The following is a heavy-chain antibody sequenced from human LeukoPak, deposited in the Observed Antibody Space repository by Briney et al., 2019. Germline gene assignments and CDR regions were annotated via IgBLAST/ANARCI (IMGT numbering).Heavy chain of an antibody. D-gene: IGHD1-26*01. Sequence: SETLSLTCSVSGGSISSYYWSWIRQPAGKGLEWIGRIYTSGSTNYNPSLKSRVTMSVDTSKDQISLNLSSVTAADTAVYYCARDSVGFRAFDIWGQGTMITVSS. V-gene: IGHV4-4*07. J-gene: IGHJ3*02. CDR2: IYTSGST. CDR3: ARDSVGFRAFDI. CDR1: GGSISSYY.